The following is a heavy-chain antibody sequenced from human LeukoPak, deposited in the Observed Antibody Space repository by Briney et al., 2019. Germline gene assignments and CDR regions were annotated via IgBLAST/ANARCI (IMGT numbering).Heavy chain of an antibody. J-gene: IGHJ6*03. V-gene: IGHV3-7*01. CDR2: IKQDGSEK. CDR3: ARVGAATFYWYYMDV. Sequence: GGSLRLSCAASGFTFSSYWMSWVRQAPGKGLEWVANIKQDGSEKYYVDSVKGRFTISRDNAKNSLYLQMNSLRAEDTAVYFCARVGAATFYWYYMDVWGKGTTVTVSS. CDR1: GFTFSSYW. D-gene: IGHD2-15*01.